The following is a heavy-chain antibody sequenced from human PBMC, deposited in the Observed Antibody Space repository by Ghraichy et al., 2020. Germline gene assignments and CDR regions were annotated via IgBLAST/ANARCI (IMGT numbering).Heavy chain of an antibody. J-gene: IGHJ4*02. D-gene: IGHD3-10*01. V-gene: IGHV4-39*01. CDR1: GGSISSSSYY. CDR3: ARQALTMVRGVTREY. CDR2: IYYSGST. Sequence: SETLSLTCTVSGGSISSSSYYWGWIRQPPGKGLEWIGSIYYSGSTYYNPSLKGRVTISVDTSKNQFSLKLSSVTAADTAVYYCARQALTMVRGVTREYWGQGTLVTVSS.